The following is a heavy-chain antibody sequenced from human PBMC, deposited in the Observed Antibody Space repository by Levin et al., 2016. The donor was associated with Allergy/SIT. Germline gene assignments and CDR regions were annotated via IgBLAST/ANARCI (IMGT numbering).Heavy chain of an antibody. Sequence: GESLKISCAASGFTFSSYGMHWVRQAPGKGLEWVAVIWYDGSNKYYADSVKGRFTISRDNSKNTLYLQMNSLRAEDTAVYYCARDDTVVVPAANYPNYYYYGMDVWGQGTTVTVSS. D-gene: IGHD2-2*01. CDR3: ARDDTVVVPAANYPNYYYYGMDV. V-gene: IGHV3-33*01. J-gene: IGHJ6*02. CDR1: GFTFSSYG. CDR2: IWYDGSNK.